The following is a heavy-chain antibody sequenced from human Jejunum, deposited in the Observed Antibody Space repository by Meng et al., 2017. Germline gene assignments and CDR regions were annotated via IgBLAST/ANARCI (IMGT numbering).Heavy chain of an antibody. V-gene: IGHV4-30-4*01. CDR2: IHYTGNA. J-gene: IGHJ5*02. Sequence: QVLLQGSGPGLVKPSQTLSLTCTVSGGPISSVDYYWSWIRQHPGKGLEWIGSIHYTGNAYQNPSLKSRLTMSIDTSENQFSLKLSSVTAADTAVYYCARGVVAGAPYPGHWFDPWGQGTLVTVSS. D-gene: IGHD2-15*01. CDR3: ARGVVAGAPYPGHWFDP. CDR1: GGPISSVDYY.